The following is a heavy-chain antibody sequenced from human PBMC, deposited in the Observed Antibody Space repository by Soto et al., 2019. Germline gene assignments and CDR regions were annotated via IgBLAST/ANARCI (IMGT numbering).Heavy chain of an antibody. J-gene: IGHJ1*01. CDR2: INHSGST. D-gene: IGHD2-15*01. CDR3: ARGQYCSGGSCYVYIQH. CDR1: GGSFSGYY. V-gene: IGHV4-34*01. Sequence: SETLSLTCAVYGGSFSGYYWSWIRQPPGKGLEWIGEINHSGSTNYNPSLKSRVTISVDTSKNQFSLKLSSVTAADTAVYYCARGQYCSGGSCYVYIQHWGQGTLVTVSS.